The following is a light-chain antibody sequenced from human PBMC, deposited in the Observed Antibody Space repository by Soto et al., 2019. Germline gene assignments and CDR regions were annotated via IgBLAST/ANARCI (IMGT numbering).Light chain of an antibody. J-gene: IGKJ5*01. CDR1: QSVSSSY. CDR3: QQYGSSIT. Sequence: EIVLPQSPGTLSLSPGASATLSCRASQSVSSSYLAWYQQKPGQAPRLLIYGASSRATGIPDRFSGSGSGTDFTLTISRLEPEDFAVYYCQQYGSSITFGQGTRLEIK. CDR2: GAS. V-gene: IGKV3-20*01.